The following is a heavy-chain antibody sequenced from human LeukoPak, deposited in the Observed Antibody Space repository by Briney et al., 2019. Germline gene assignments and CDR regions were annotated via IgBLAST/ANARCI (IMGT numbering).Heavy chain of an antibody. CDR3: ARDLGGDPYYFDY. Sequence: PSETLSLTCAVYGGSFSGYYWSWIRQPPGKGLEWIGEINHSGSTNYNPSLKSRVTISVDTSKNQFSLKLSSVTAADTAVYYCARDLGGDPYYFDYWGQGTLVTVSS. CDR2: INHSGST. D-gene: IGHD2-21*01. CDR1: GGSFSGYY. V-gene: IGHV4-34*01. J-gene: IGHJ4*02.